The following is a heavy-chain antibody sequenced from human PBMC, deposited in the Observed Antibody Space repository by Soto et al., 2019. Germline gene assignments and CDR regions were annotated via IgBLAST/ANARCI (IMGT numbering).Heavy chain of an antibody. CDR3: ARRAYDILTGYYLYYFDY. D-gene: IGHD3-9*01. J-gene: IGHJ4*02. V-gene: IGHV4-30-2*01. CDR2: IYHSGST. Sequence: NPSETLSLTCAVSGGSISSGGYSWSWIRQPPGKGLEWIGYIYHSGSTYYNPSLKSRVTISVDRSKNQFSLKLSSVTAADTAVYYCARRAYDILTGYYLYYFDYWGQGTLVTVSS. CDR1: GGSISSGGYS.